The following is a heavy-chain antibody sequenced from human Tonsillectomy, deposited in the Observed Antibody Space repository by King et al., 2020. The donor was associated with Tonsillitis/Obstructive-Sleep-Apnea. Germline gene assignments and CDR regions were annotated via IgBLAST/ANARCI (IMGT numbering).Heavy chain of an antibody. D-gene: IGHD2-15*01. CDR3: ASGYCSGGNCYPY. Sequence: VQLVESGGGLVKPGGSLRLSCAASGFSLSSYSMNWVRQAPGKGLDWGSSISSSSIHIYYSDSVKGRFTISRDNAKNSLYLQRNSLRAEDTAIYYCASGYCSGGNCYPYWGQGTLVTVSS. CDR2: ISSSSIHI. V-gene: IGHV3-21*01. J-gene: IGHJ4*02. CDR1: GFSLSSYS.